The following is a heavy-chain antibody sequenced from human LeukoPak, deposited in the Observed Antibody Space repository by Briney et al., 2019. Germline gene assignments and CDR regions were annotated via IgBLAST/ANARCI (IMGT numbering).Heavy chain of an antibody. CDR2: INSDGINT. J-gene: IGHJ4*02. V-gene: IGHV3-74*01. D-gene: IGHD4-23*01. CDR3: ARVRYGGLDY. CDR1: GFTFSSYE. Sequence: GGSLRLSCAASGFTFSSYEMNWVRQAPGKGLVWVSRINSDGINTSYADSVKGRFTISRDNAKNTLYLQMNSLRAEDTAVYYCARVRYGGLDYWGQGTLVTVSS.